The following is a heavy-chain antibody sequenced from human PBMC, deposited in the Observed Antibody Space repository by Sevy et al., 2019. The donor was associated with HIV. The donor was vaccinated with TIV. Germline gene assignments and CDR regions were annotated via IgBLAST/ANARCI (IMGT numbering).Heavy chain of an antibody. D-gene: IGHD3-16*01. Sequence: GGSLRLSCAASGFTFTNVWMSWVRQAPGKGLEWVAHIKSKTDGGTTDCAAPVRGRLTISRDNSKNKLYLQMNSLKTEDTAVYYCTTGGSLFQHWGQGTLVTVSS. CDR1: GFTFTNVW. CDR2: IKSKTDGGTT. J-gene: IGHJ1*01. V-gene: IGHV3-15*01. CDR3: TTGGSLFQH.